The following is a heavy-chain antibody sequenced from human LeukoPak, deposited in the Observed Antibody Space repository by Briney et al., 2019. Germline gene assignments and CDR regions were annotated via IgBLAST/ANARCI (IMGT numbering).Heavy chain of an antibody. J-gene: IGHJ4*02. CDR1: GFTFSSYD. Sequence: PGGSLRLSCAASGFTFSSYDMHWVRQAPGKGLEWVSAIGTAGDTYYPGSVKGRFTISRENAKNSLYLQMNSLRAGDTAVYYCARGRDSGDCSSTSCFEFDYWGQGTLVTVSS. CDR2: IGTAGDT. CDR3: ARGRDSGDCSSTSCFEFDY. D-gene: IGHD2-2*01. V-gene: IGHV3-13*01.